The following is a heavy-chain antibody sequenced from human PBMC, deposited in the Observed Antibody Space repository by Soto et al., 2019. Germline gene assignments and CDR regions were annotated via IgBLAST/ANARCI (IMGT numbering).Heavy chain of an antibody. D-gene: IGHD3-10*01. Sequence: PSETLSLTCAIYGSSFSGYYWGWIRQPPGRGLEWIGEINHSGNTNYNPSLQSRVTISADTSKNQFSLKLSSVTAADTAVYYCARSGYGSGSYYRSTHYYGMDVWGQGTTVTAP. CDR1: GSSFSGYY. CDR3: ARSGYGSGSYYRSTHYYGMDV. J-gene: IGHJ6*02. CDR2: INHSGNT. V-gene: IGHV4-34*01.